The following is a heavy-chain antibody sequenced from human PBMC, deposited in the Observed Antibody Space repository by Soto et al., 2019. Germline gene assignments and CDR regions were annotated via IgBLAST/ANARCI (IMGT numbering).Heavy chain of an antibody. CDR3: ATRIYCGGDCYSWFDP. D-gene: IGHD2-21*02. J-gene: IGHJ5*02. CDR1: GYSFTSYW. V-gene: IGHV5-51*01. Sequence: GEPLKISCKGSGYSFTSYWIGWVRQMPGKGLEWMGIIYPGDSDTRYSPSFQGQVTISADKSISTAYLQWSSLKASDTAMYYCATRIYCGGDCYSWFDPWGQGTLVTVSS. CDR2: IYPGDSDT.